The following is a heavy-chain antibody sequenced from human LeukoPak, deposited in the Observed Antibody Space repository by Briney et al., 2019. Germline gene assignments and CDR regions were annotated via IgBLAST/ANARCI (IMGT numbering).Heavy chain of an antibody. Sequence: GGSLRLSCAASGLTFSTYDFHWVRQTTGKGLEWVSGIGKAGDTYYAGSVKGRFTISGENAKNSLYLQMNSLRIGDTAVYYCARGAHSGFDVWGQGTMVTVSS. CDR2: IGKAGDT. CDR3: ARGAHSGFDV. J-gene: IGHJ3*01. CDR1: GLTFSTYD. D-gene: IGHD1-26*01. V-gene: IGHV3-13*04.